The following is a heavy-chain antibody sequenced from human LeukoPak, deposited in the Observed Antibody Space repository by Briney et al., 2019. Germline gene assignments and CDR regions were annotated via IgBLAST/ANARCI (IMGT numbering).Heavy chain of an antibody. CDR2: IWYDGSNK. CDR1: GFSFSNHG. D-gene: IGHD2-15*01. J-gene: IGHJ6*02. V-gene: IGHV3-33*01. CDR3: ARDGEYCSAGCTSHSYSYGLDV. Sequence: GGSLTLSCAASGFSFSNHGIHWVRQAPGKGLEWVSLIWYDGSNKYYADSVKGRFTISRDDSKNTVYLQMNSLRAEDTSVYYCARDGEYCSAGCTSHSYSYGLDVWGQGTTVTVSS.